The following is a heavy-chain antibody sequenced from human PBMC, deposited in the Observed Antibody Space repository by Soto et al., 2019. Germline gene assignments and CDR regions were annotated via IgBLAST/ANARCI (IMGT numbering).Heavy chain of an antibody. J-gene: IGHJ5*02. CDR2: IIPIFGTA. D-gene: IGHD3-10*01. CDR1: GGTFSSYA. V-gene: IGHV1-69*01. CDR3: AMVRTQLIDLFDP. Sequence: QVQLVQSGAEVKKPGSSVKVSCKASGGTFSSYAISWVRQAPGKGLEWMGGIIPIFGTANYAQKFQCRVTITADESTGTAYMELSTLRSEYTAVYYCAMVRTQLIDLFDPWGQGTLVTVSS.